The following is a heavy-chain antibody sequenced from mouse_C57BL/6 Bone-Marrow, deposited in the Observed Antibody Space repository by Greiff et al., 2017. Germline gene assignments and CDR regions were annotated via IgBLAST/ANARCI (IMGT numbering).Heavy chain of an antibody. CDR3: ASSSPYASYAMDY. CDR2: IWSGGST. CDR1: GFSLTSYG. J-gene: IGHJ4*01. Sequence: QVQLKESGPGLVQPSQSLSITCTVSGFSLTSYGVHWVRQSPGKGLEWLGVIWSGGSTDYNAAFISRLSISKDNSKSQVFFKMNSLQADDTAIYYCASSSPYASYAMDYWGQGPSVTVSS. V-gene: IGHV2-2*01. D-gene: IGHD6-1*01.